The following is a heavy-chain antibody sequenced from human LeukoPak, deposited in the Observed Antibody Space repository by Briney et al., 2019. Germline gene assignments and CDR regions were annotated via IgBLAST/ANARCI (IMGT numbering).Heavy chain of an antibody. CDR2: IKQDGSVK. CDR1: GFTFSSHW. Sequence: QAGGSLRLSCAASGFTFSSHWMSWVRQAPGKGLEWVANIKQDGSVKQYVDFVKGRFTISRDNAKNSLHLLMNSLRAEDTAVYYCARDGTYYYDSSGYYDYWGQGTLVTVSS. D-gene: IGHD3-22*01. J-gene: IGHJ4*02. V-gene: IGHV3-7*01. CDR3: ARDGTYYYDSSGYYDY.